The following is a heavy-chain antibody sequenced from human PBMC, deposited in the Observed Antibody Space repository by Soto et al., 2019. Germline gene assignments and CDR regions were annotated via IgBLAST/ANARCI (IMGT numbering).Heavy chain of an antibody. V-gene: IGHV1-3*04. D-gene: IGHD6-19*01. Sequence: GASVKVSCKASGYTFTSYPMHWVRQAPGQRLEWMGWINTGNDNTKYSQKFQGRVTINRDTSARTVYMELSSLRSDDTAVYYRAKYSSGWSFDYWGQGTLVTVSS. CDR3: AKYSSGWSFDY. J-gene: IGHJ4*02. CDR1: GYTFTSYP. CDR2: INTGNDNT.